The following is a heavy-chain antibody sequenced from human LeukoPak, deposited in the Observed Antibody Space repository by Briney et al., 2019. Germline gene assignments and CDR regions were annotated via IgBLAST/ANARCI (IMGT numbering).Heavy chain of an antibody. D-gene: IGHD2-15*01. V-gene: IGHV1-69*13. CDR2: IIPIFGTA. CDR3: ARTHIVVVVAATLSRAFDI. CDR1: GGTFSSYA. J-gene: IGHJ3*02. Sequence: SVKVSCKASGGTFSSYAISWVRQAPGQGLEWMGGIIPIFGTANYAQKFQGRVTITADESTSTAYMEPSSLRSEDTAVYYCARTHIVVVVAATLSRAFDIWGQGTMVTVSS.